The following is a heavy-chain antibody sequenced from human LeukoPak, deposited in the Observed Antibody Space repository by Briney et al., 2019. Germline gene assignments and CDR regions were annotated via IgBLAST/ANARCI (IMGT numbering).Heavy chain of an antibody. J-gene: IGHJ4*02. CDR2: IWYDGSNK. CDR3: ARDRSYLFYFDY. V-gene: IGHV3-33*08. Sequence: QPGGSLRLSCAASGFTFSSYAMHWVRQAPGKGLEWVAVIWYDGSNKYYADSVKGRFTISRDNSKNTLYLQMNSLRAEDTAVYYCARDRSYLFYFDYWGQGTLVTVSS. CDR1: GFTFSSYA. D-gene: IGHD1-26*01.